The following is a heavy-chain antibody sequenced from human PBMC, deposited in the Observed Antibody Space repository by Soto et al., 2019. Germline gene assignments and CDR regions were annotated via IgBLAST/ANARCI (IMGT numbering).Heavy chain of an antibody. V-gene: IGHV1-18*01. CDR2: INPNSGNT. CDR1: GYTFTSYG. D-gene: IGHD5-18*01. J-gene: IGHJ2*01. CDR3: TRDRGYSDGYFLGYWYFDL. Sequence: GASVKVSCKASGYTFTSYGISWVRQAPGQGLEWMGWINPNSGNTNYAQKFQGWVTMTTDTSISTAYLQMNSLKTEDTAVYYCTRDRGYSDGYFLGYWYFDLWGRGTLVTVSS.